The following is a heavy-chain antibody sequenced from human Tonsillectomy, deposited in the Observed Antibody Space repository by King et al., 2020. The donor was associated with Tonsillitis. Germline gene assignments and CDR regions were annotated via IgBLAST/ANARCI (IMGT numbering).Heavy chain of an antibody. CDR1: GIAFSTYA. Sequence: VQLVESGVGVVQPGRSLRLSCAASGIAFSTYAMHCVRQAPGKGLEWVAVRSDDGSNTNHADYVKGRFTISRDNSKKTLYVQMNSRRAEETAVYYCARDVLGHCSSTTCYTPLDYWGQGTLVTVSS. J-gene: IGHJ4*02. CDR2: RSDDGSNT. V-gene: IGHV3-30-3*01. CDR3: ARDVLGHCSSTTCYTPLDY. D-gene: IGHD2-2*02.